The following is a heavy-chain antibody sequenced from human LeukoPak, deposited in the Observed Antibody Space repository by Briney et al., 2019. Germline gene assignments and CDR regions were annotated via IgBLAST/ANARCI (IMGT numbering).Heavy chain of an antibody. D-gene: IGHD2-2*01. CDR1: GGSISSGGYS. CDR2: IYHSGST. Sequence: SETLSLTCAVSGGSISSGGYSWSWIRQPPGKGLEWIGYIYHSGSTYYNPSLKSRVTISVDRSKNQFSLKLSSVTAADTAVYYCARSAYYSSTSCYPPEINDAFDIWGQGTMVTVSS. V-gene: IGHV4-30-2*01. CDR3: ARSAYYSSTSCYPPEINDAFDI. J-gene: IGHJ3*02.